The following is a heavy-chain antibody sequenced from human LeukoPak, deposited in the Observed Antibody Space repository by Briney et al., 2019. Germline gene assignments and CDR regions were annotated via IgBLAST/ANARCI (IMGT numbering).Heavy chain of an antibody. Sequence: GGSLRLSCAASGFTFSSYSMNWVRQAPGKGLEWVSSISSSSSYIYYADSVKGRFTLSRDNAKNSLYLQMNSLRAEDTAVYYCARDDAVITGTINWFDPWGQGTLVTVSS. V-gene: IGHV3-21*01. J-gene: IGHJ5*02. CDR2: ISSSSSYI. D-gene: IGHD1-20*01. CDR1: GFTFSSYS. CDR3: ARDDAVITGTINWFDP.